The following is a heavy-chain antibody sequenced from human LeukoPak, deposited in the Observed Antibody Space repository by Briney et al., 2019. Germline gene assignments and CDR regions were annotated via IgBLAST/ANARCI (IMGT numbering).Heavy chain of an antibody. CDR3: ARDCDYYDSSGYSDY. CDR1: GFTFSSYW. J-gene: IGHJ4*02. D-gene: IGHD3-22*01. Sequence: PGGSLRLSCAASGFTFSSYWMSWVRQAPGKGLEWVANIKQDGSEKYYVDSVKGRFTISRDNAKNSLYLQMNSLRAEDTAVYYCARDCDYYDSSGYSDYWGQGTLVTVSS. CDR2: IKQDGSEK. V-gene: IGHV3-7*01.